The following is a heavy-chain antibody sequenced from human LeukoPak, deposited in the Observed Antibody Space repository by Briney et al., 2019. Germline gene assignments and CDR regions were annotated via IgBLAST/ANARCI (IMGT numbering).Heavy chain of an antibody. CDR2: IYPGDSDT. D-gene: IGHD3-10*01. CDR1: GFHFTSYW. J-gene: IGHJ5*02. CDR3: ARHAYNYYYGSGSYPSWFDP. V-gene: IGHV5-51*01. Sequence: GASLKISCQGSGFHFTSYWIGWVRQVPGKGLEGMGIIYPGDSDTRYSPSFQGQVTISADKSISTAYLQWSSLKASDTAMYYCARHAYNYYYGSGSYPSWFDPWGQGTLVTVSS.